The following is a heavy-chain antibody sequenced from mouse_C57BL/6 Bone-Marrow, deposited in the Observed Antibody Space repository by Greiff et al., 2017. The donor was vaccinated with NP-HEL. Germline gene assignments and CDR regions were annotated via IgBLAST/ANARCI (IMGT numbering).Heavy chain of an antibody. CDR1: GYTFTDYE. Sequence: VQLQQSGAELVRPGASVTLSCKASGYTFTDYEMHWVKQTPVHGLEWIGAIDPETGGTAYNQKFKGKAILTADKSSSTAYMELRSLTSEDSAVYYCTTVTTVEDYWGQGTTLTVSS. J-gene: IGHJ2*01. CDR2: IDPETGGT. D-gene: IGHD1-1*01. V-gene: IGHV1-15*01. CDR3: TTVTTVEDY.